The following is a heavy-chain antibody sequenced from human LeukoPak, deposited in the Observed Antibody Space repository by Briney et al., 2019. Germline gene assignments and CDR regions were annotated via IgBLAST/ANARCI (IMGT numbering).Heavy chain of an antibody. CDR1: GYTFSNYG. J-gene: IGHJ4*02. V-gene: IGHV1-18*01. CDR2: IGAYNGNT. D-gene: IGHD2-2*01. CDR3: AKDHQYDFDY. Sequence: AASVTVSCKASGYTFSNYGISWVRQAPGQGLEWMGWIGAYNGNTNYVQKFQGRVTMTTDTSASTAYMELRSLRSDDTAVYYCAKDHQYDFDYWGQGTLVTVSS.